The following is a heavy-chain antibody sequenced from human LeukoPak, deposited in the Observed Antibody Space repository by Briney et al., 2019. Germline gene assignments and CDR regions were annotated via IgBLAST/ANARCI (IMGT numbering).Heavy chain of an antibody. CDR1: GFPFIKFD. V-gene: IGHV1-8*01. J-gene: IGHJ6*02. Sequence: APVEVSFPGSGFPFIKFDIKWGRPATGQGTGWIGWMNPNSGNTGYAQKFQGRVTMTRNTSISTAYMELSSLRSEDTAVYYCARGNIPGGYYGMDVWGQGTTVTVSS. D-gene: IGHD2-15*01. CDR3: ARGNIPGGYYGMDV. CDR2: MNPNSGNT.